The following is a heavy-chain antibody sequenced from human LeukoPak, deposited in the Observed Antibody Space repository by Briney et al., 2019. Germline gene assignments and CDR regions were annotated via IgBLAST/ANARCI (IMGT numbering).Heavy chain of an antibody. D-gene: IGHD6-19*01. CDR1: GFTFSSYS. V-gene: IGHV3-48*01. CDR2: ISSSSGTI. Sequence: GSLRLSCAASGFTFSSYSMNWVRQAPGKGLEWVSYISSSSGTIYYADSVKGRFTISRDNAKNSLYLQMNSLRAEDTAVYYCAREVAGIDYWGQGTLVTVSS. J-gene: IGHJ4*02. CDR3: AREVAGIDY.